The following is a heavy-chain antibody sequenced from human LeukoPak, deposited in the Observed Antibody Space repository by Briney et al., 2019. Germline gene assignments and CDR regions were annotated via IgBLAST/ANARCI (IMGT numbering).Heavy chain of an antibody. CDR3: ARAAAAAAGTSDYYYYMDV. Sequence: GASVKVSCKASGYTFTGYYMHWVRQAPGQGLEWMGWINPNSGGTNYAQKFQGRVTMTRDTSISTAYMELSRLRSDDTAVYYCARAAAAAAGTSDYYYYMDVWGKGTTVTVSS. V-gene: IGHV1-2*02. CDR1: GYTFTGYY. J-gene: IGHJ6*03. D-gene: IGHD6-13*01. CDR2: INPNSGGT.